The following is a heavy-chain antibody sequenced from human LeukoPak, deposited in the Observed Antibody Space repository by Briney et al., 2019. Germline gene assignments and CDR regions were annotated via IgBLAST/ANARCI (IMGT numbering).Heavy chain of an antibody. CDR1: GFTFSSFA. Sequence: GGSLRLSCAASGFTFSSFAMTWVRHAPGKGLEWVSSIIGTGVSTFYADSVKGRFTISRDNSKNTLYLQVNSLRAEDTAVYYCAKGKAYNNLDWFDPWGQGTLVTVSS. CDR3: AKGKAYNNLDWFDP. J-gene: IGHJ5*02. CDR2: IIGTGVST. V-gene: IGHV3-23*01. D-gene: IGHD4-11*01.